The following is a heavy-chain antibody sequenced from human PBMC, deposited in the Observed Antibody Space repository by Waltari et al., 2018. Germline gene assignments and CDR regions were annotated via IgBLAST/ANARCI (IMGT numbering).Heavy chain of an antibody. CDR1: GYFINTGFF. J-gene: IGHJ5*02. V-gene: IGHV4-38-2*01. CDR2: IYYDGTT. D-gene: IGHD2-2*03. Sequence: QVQLQESGPGLVRPSETLSLTCDVSGYFINTGFFWGGVRQPPGKGLEWIGNIYYDGTTYYNPSLSHRLMISLDTSKNQFSLRLNFVDVADTAVYDCARQTLGYCTSAACRRLETWGQGILVTVSS. CDR3: ARQTLGYCTSAACRRLET.